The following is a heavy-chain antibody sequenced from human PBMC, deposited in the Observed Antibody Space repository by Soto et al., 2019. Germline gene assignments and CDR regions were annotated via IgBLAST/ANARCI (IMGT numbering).Heavy chain of an antibody. D-gene: IGHD2-8*02. Sequence: QVQLVQSGAEVKKPGASVKVSCKASGYTFTSYGISWVRQAPGQGLEWMGWIRAYNGNTNYAQKLQGRVTMTTDTSTSTAXXEXXXXXXXXXXXXYCARDLPTMDVWGQGTTVTVSS. CDR3: ARDLPTMDV. V-gene: IGHV1-18*01. CDR2: IRAYNGNT. J-gene: IGHJ6*02. CDR1: GYTFTSYG.